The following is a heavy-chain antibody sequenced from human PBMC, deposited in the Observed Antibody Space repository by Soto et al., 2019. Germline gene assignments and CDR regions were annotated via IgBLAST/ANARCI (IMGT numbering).Heavy chain of an antibody. CDR1: GFRFSDYS. V-gene: IGHV3-48*01. CDR3: ARDYNDFWSGHVDS. Sequence: EVHLVESGGRLVQPGGSLRLSCAASGFRFSDYSMNWVRQAPVRGLEWVSYISSSSFTIHYADSVEGRFVISRDNAKNSLYLQMNSLRVEDTAVYYCARDYNDFWSGHVDSWGQGALVTVYS. J-gene: IGHJ4*02. CDR2: ISSSSFTI. D-gene: IGHD3-3*01.